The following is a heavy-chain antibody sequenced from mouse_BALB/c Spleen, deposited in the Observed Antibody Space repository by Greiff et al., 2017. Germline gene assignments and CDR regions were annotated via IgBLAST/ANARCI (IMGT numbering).Heavy chain of an antibody. CDR1: GYTFTSYW. CDR3: TIYGSYAMDY. V-gene: IGHV1-69*02. D-gene: IGHD2-1*01. Sequence: QVQLQQPGAELVRPGASVKLSCKASGYTFTSYWINWVKQRPGQGLEWIGNIYPSDSYTNYNQKFKDKATLTVDKSSSTAYMQLSSPTSEDSAVYYCTIYGSYAMDYWGQGTSVTVSS. J-gene: IGHJ4*01. CDR2: IYPSDSYT.